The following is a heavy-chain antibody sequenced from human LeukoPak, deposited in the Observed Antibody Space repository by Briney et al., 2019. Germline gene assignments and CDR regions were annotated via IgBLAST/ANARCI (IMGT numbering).Heavy chain of an antibody. Sequence: SETLSLTCTVSGGSISSYYWSWIRQPAGKGLEWIGRIYTSGSTNYNPSLKSRVTMSVDTSKNQFSLKLSSVTAADTAVYYCARAGFNSYDFWSGRDAFDIWGQGTMVTVSS. CDR3: ARAGFNSYDFWSGRDAFDI. V-gene: IGHV4-4*07. J-gene: IGHJ3*02. D-gene: IGHD3-3*01. CDR2: IYTSGST. CDR1: GGSISSYY.